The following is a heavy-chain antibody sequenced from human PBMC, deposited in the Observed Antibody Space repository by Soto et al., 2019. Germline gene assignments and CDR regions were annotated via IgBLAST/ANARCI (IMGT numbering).Heavy chain of an antibody. V-gene: IGHV3-23*01. Sequence: PGGSLRLSCAASGFTLSSYAMSWVRQAPGEGLEWVSAVSRSGDNTYHADSVKGRFTISRDNSKNTLYLQMDSLRVEDTAVYYCAKDFGHYVILIGYPTLCSWGQGSLVTVS. CDR1: GFTLSSYA. J-gene: IGHJ5*02. CDR3: AKDFGHYVILIGYPTLCS. D-gene: IGHD3-9*01. CDR2: VSRSGDNT.